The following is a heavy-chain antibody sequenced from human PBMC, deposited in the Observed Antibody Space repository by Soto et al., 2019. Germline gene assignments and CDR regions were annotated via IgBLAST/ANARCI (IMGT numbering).Heavy chain of an antibody. D-gene: IGHD2-2*01. CDR1: GYTLTELS. V-gene: IGHV1-24*01. J-gene: IGHJ5*02. CDR3: ATGGLVVQFRAPLDP. Sequence: GASVKVSCKVSGYTLTELSMHWVRQAPGKGLEWMGGFDPEDGETIYAQKFQGRVTMTEDTSTDTACMELSSLRSEDTAVYYCATGGLVVQFRAPLDPWGQGTLVTVSS. CDR2: FDPEDGET.